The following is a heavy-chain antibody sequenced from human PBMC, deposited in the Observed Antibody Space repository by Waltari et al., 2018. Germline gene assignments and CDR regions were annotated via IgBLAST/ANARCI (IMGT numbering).Heavy chain of an antibody. V-gene: IGHV3-23*03. Sequence: EVHLGESGGGLVQPGASLRLSCAASGFIFSNYAMSWVRQTPGEGLEWVSGVDGGGTRTKYADSVEGRFTISRDIATNTLYLQLNDLRADDTAIYYCAKVLWSNGLLHLGPYDSWGQGVLVTVAS. CDR3: AKVLWSNGLLHLGPYDS. D-gene: IGHD3-16*01. CDR2: VDGGGTRT. J-gene: IGHJ4*02. CDR1: GFIFSNYA.